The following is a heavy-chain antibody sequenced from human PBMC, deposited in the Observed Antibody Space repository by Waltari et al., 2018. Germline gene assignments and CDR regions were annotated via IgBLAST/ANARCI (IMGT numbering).Heavy chain of an antibody. V-gene: IGHV3-48*03. CDR1: GFSFSSYE. Sequence: EVQVVESGGGLVQPGGSLRLSCEASGFSFSSYEMNWIRQAPGKGLEWVSYISNSGITMYYADSVKGRFTISRDNAKNSLYLEMNSLRAEDTAVYYCARPSTEYYYYYYYMDVWGKGTTVTVS. CDR3: ARPSTEYYYYYYYMDV. CDR2: ISNSGITM. J-gene: IGHJ6*03.